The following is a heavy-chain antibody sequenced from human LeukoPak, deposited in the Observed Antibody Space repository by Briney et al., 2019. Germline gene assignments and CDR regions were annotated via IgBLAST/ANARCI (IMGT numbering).Heavy chain of an antibody. D-gene: IGHD3-3*01. CDR1: GFSFSSAW. V-gene: IGHV3-15*01. CDR2: TKTTRDGGTR. Sequence: PGGSLRLSCAASGFSFSSAWMSWVRQAPGKGLEWVGRTKTTRDGGTRDYAAPVVGRFTISRDDSKNTLYLQMNSLKAEDTAIYYCTTEARFYDFVTPPLDYWGQGTLVTVSS. CDR3: TTEARFYDFVTPPLDY. J-gene: IGHJ4*02.